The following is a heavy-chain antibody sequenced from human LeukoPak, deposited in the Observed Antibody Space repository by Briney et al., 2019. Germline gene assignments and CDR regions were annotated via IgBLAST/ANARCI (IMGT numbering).Heavy chain of an antibody. D-gene: IGHD3-10*01. CDR3: ARDSWGFGDY. J-gene: IGHJ4*02. CDR2: IYTSGST. Sequence: PSETLSLTCTVSGGSISSGSYYWSWIRQPAGKGLEWIGRIYTSGSTNYNPSLKSRVTISVDTSKNQFSLKLSSVTAADTAVYYGARDSWGFGDYWGQGTLVTVS. V-gene: IGHV4-61*02. CDR1: GGSISSGSYY.